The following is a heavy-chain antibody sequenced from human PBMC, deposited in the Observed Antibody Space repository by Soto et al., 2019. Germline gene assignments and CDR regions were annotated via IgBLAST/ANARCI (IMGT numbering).Heavy chain of an antibody. Sequence: ASVKVSCKASGGTFSSYAISWVRQAPGQGLEWMGGIIPIFGTANYAQKFQGRVTITADESTSTAYMELSSLRSEDTAVYYCARTTLKLPYIAVAGNIHYYYYGMDVWGQGTTVTVSS. CDR2: IIPIFGTA. D-gene: IGHD6-19*01. CDR1: GGTFSSYA. CDR3: ARTTLKLPYIAVAGNIHYYYYGMDV. J-gene: IGHJ6*02. V-gene: IGHV1-69*13.